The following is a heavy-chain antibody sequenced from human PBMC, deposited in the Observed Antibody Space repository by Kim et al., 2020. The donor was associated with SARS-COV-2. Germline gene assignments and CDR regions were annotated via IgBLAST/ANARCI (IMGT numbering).Heavy chain of an antibody. CDR2: TYTSGRT. V-gene: IGHV3-66*01. J-gene: IGHJ6*02. Sequence: GGSLRLSCAASGFTVTSHPIAWVRQVPGQGPEWVSVTYTSGRTNYADSVKGRFTFSRDDSKNTLFVQMSSLRGEDTAVYYCARVTTQVSITGVIYFYGMDVWGPGTTVTVSS. CDR3: ARVTTQVSITGVIYFYGMDV. CDR1: GFTVTSHP. D-gene: IGHD7-27*01.